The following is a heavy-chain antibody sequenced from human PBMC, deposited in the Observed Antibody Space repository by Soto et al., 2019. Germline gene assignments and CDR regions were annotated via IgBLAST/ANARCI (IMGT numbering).Heavy chain of an antibody. CDR1: GYTFTGYY. CDR3: ARARGDMITFGGVIVARAFDI. J-gene: IGHJ3*02. V-gene: IGHV1-2*04. CDR2: INPNSGGT. D-gene: IGHD3-16*02. Sequence: ASVKVSCKASGYTFTGYYMHWVRQAPGQGLEWMGWINPNSGGTNYAQKFQGWVTMTRDTSISTAYMELSRLRSDDTAVYYCARARGDMITFGGVIVARAFDIWGQGTMVTVSS.